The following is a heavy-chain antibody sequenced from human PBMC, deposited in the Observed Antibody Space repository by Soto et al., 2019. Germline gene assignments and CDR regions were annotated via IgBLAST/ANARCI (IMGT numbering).Heavy chain of an antibody. CDR2: INPNSGGT. J-gene: IGHJ6*02. Sequence: ASVKVSCKASGYTFTGYYMHWVRQAPGQGLEWMGWINPNSGGTNCAQKFQGWVTMTRDTSISTAYMELSRLRSDDTAVYYCGREAGSALTNYYYYGMDVWGQGTTVTVSS. V-gene: IGHV1-2*04. D-gene: IGHD4-4*01. CDR1: GYTFTGYY. CDR3: GREAGSALTNYYYYGMDV.